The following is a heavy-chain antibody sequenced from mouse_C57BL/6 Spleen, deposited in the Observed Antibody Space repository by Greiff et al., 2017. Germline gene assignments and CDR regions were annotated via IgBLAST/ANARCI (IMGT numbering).Heavy chain of an antibody. V-gene: IGHV1-61*01. Sequence: QVQLKQPGAELVRPGSSVKLSCKASGYTFTSYWMDWVKQRPGQGLEWIGNIYPSDSETHYNQKFKDKATLTVDKSSSTAYMQLSSLTSEDSAVYYCARDDYYGSSPFDYWGQGTTLTVSS. CDR1: GYTFTSYW. D-gene: IGHD1-1*01. J-gene: IGHJ2*01. CDR3: ARDDYYGSSPFDY. CDR2: IYPSDSET.